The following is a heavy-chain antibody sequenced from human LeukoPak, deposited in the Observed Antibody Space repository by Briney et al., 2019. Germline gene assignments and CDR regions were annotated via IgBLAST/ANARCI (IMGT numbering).Heavy chain of an antibody. V-gene: IGHV1-69*06. CDR3: ARAVLGDSGSADY. J-gene: IGHJ4*02. D-gene: IGHD5-12*01. Sequence: GSSVKVSCKASGGTFSSYAISWVRQAPGQGLEWMGGIIPIFGTANYAQKFQGRVTITADKSTSTAYMELSSPRSEDTAVYYCARAVLGDSGSADYWGQGTLVTVSS. CDR1: GGTFSSYA. CDR2: IIPIFGTA.